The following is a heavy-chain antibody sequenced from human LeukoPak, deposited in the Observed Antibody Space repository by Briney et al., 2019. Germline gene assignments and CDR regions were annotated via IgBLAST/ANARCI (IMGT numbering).Heavy chain of an antibody. Sequence: SVKVSCKASGYTFGTHWMHWVRQAPGQGLEWMGIINPSGDFRSYAQKFQGRVTVTRDMSTRTVYMELSDLEPEDTAVYYCARDYSGEWEQLTGWWFDPWGQGTLVIVSS. CDR3: ARDYSGEWEQLTGWWFDP. V-gene: IGHV1-46*01. CDR1: GYTFGTHW. D-gene: IGHD1-26*01. J-gene: IGHJ5*02. CDR2: INPSGDFR.